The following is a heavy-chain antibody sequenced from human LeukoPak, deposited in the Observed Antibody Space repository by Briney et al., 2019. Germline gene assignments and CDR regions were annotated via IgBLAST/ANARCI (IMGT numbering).Heavy chain of an antibody. V-gene: IGHV1-69*05. D-gene: IGHD1-7*01. J-gene: IGHJ5*02. CDR2: IIPIFGTA. Sequence: SVKVSCKASGGTFSSYAISWVRQAPGQGLEWMGGIIPIFGTANYAQKFQGRVTITTDESTSTAYMELSSLRSEDTAVYYCARKGTGTTANWFDPWGQGTLVTVSS. CDR3: ARKGTGTTANWFDP. CDR1: GGTFSSYA.